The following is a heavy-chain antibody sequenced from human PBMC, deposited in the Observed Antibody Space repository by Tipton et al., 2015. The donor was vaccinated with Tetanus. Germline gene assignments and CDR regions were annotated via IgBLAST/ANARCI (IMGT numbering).Heavy chain of an antibody. D-gene: IGHD3-22*01. Sequence: QMQLVQSGAEVKKPGASVKVSCKASGYTFTGYYMYWVRQAPGQGLEWTGWIDPNSGGTVYAQKFQGRVTMTRDTSISTAYMELRSLRSDDTAVYYCARDRGDYIYYGMDVWGPGTTVTVSS. CDR3: ARDRGDYIYYGMDV. CDR2: IDPNSGGT. V-gene: IGHV1-2*02. CDR1: GYTFTGYY. J-gene: IGHJ6*02.